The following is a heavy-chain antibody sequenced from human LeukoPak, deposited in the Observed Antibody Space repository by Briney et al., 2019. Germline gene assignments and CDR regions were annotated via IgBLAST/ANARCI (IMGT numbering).Heavy chain of an antibody. CDR1: GGSISSSSYY. CDR2: INHSGST. D-gene: IGHD6-13*01. Sequence: PSETLSLTCTVSGGSISSSSYYWSWIRQPPGKGLEWIGEINHSGSTNYNPSLKSRVTISVDTSKNQFSLKLSSVTAADTAVYYCARGRRPIAAAGYYFDYWGQGTLVTVSS. V-gene: IGHV4-39*07. J-gene: IGHJ4*02. CDR3: ARGRRPIAAAGYYFDY.